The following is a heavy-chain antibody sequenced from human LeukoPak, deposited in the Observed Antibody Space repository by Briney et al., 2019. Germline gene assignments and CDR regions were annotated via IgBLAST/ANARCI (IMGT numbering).Heavy chain of an antibody. CDR2: ISSGSHYI. V-gene: IGHV3-21*01. J-gene: IGHJ4*02. D-gene: IGHD3-16*02. CDR1: GFTFNTYS. CDR3: ARAGVIVDGGFDS. Sequence: GGSLRLSCAASGFTFNTYSMNWVRQAPGKGLGWISYISSGSHYIYYADSLKGRVTISRDNAKNSLYLHLNSLRAEDTAVYYCARAGVIVDGGFDSWGQGTLVTVSS.